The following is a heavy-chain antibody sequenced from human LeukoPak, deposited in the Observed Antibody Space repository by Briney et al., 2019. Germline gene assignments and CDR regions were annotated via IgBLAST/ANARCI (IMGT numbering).Heavy chain of an antibody. Sequence: SETLSLTCTVSGGSISSSSYYWGWIRQPPGKGLEWIGSIYYSGSTYYNPSLKSRVTISVDTSKNQFSLKLSSVTAADTAVYYCARDYDSSGYFFDHWGQGTLVTVSS. D-gene: IGHD3-22*01. V-gene: IGHV4-39*01. CDR3: ARDYDSSGYFFDH. CDR1: GGSISSSSYY. J-gene: IGHJ4*02. CDR2: IYYSGST.